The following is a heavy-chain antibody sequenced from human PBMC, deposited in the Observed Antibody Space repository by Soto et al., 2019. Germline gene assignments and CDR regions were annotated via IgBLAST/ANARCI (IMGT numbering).Heavy chain of an antibody. J-gene: IGHJ6*02. D-gene: IGHD6-19*01. CDR3: ARDQVGSSGWPDYYYYYGMDV. V-gene: IGHV1-2*04. CDR1: GYTFTGYY. CDR2: INPNSGGT. Sequence: ASVKVSCKASGYTFTGYYMHWVRQAPGQGLEWMGWINPNSGGTNYAQKFQGWVTMTRDTSISTAYMELSRLRSDDTAVYYCARDQVGSSGWPDYYYYYGMDVWGQGTTVTVSS.